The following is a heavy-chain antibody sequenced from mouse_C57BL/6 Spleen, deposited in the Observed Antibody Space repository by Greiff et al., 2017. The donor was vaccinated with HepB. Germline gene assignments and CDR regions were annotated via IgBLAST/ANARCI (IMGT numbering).Heavy chain of an antibody. D-gene: IGHD1-1*01. CDR1: GFTFSSYA. V-gene: IGHV5-4*01. Sequence: DVMLVESGGGLVKPGGSLKLSCAASGFTFSSYAMSWVRQTPEKRLEWVATISDGGSYTYYPDNVKGRFTISRDNAKNNLYLQMSHLKSEDTAMYYCARDRGDFTTVVATGYFDVWGTGTTVTVSS. J-gene: IGHJ1*03. CDR3: ARDRGDFTTVVATGYFDV. CDR2: ISDGGSYT.